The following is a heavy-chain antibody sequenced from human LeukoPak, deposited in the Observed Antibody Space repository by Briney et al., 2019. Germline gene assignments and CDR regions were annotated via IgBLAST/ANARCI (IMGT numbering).Heavy chain of an antibody. D-gene: IGHD6-19*01. V-gene: IGHV5-51*01. Sequence: GESLKTSCTGSGYSFTSYWICGVRHMPGEGLEWMRIIFTGDSDTRYSPSFLGEVTFSADMSTATGYLEWSSLTASDSAMYFCARERPGSSGWYTHWGQGTLVTVSS. CDR1: GYSFTSYW. CDR3: ARERPGSSGWYTH. J-gene: IGHJ4*02. CDR2: IFTGDSDT.